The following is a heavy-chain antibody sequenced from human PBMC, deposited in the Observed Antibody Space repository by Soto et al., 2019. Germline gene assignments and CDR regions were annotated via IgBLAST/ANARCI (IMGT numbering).Heavy chain of an antibody. CDR3: GRESVNSNSWYGVDY. CDR2: ISAHNGNT. V-gene: IGHV1-18*01. CDR1: GYTFSRHG. D-gene: IGHD5-12*01. J-gene: IGHJ4*02. Sequence: QVQLVQSGVEVKKPGASVKVSCETSGYTFSRHGINWVRRAPGQGLEWMAWISAHNGNTKYAEKFQGRISVTIETATTTAYMELRSLYSDDTAVYYCGRESVNSNSWYGVDYWGQGTPVIVSS.